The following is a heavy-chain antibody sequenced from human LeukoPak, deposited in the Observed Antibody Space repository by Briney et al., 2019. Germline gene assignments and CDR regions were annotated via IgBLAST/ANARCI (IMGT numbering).Heavy chain of an antibody. CDR2: IIPIFGTA. CDR3: ARESIASDYSNSHVIYYYGMDV. CDR1: GGTFSSYA. D-gene: IGHD4-11*01. J-gene: IGHJ6*02. Sequence: ASVKVSCKASGGTFSSYAISWVRQAPGQGLEWMGGIIPIFGTANYAQKFQGRVTITADESTCTAYMELSSLRSEDTAVYYCARESIASDYSNSHVIYYYGMDVWGQGTTVTVSS. V-gene: IGHV1-69*13.